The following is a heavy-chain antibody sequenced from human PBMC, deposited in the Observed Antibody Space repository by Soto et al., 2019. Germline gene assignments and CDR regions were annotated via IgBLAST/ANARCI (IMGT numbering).Heavy chain of an antibody. V-gene: IGHV1-18*01. D-gene: IGHD2-21*01. Sequence: GASVTVSCASSVYTFGTYGIIWVRQATGQGLEWMGWISGYENNTDYAQKFQGRVTMTTDTSTTTVYMDLRSLRSDDTAMYYCARDGPTIVAKDAFDIRGQGTMVTVSS. CDR1: VYTFGTYG. J-gene: IGHJ3*02. CDR3: ARDGPTIVAKDAFDI. CDR2: ISGYENNT.